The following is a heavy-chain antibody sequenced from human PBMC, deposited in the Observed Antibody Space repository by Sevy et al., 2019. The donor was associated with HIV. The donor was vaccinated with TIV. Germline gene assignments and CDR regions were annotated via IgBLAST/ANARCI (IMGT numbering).Heavy chain of an antibody. D-gene: IGHD2-15*01. Sequence: ASVKVSCKVSGYTLTKLSIHWVRQAPGKGLEWMGHFDPQHGETIYAERFQDRVTITADTSIDTGYMELSRLTSEDTAVYYCATVGLRYFSGSSTYQGDWFDPWGQGTLVTVSS. J-gene: IGHJ5*02. CDR2: FDPQHGET. CDR3: ATVGLRYFSGSSTYQGDWFDP. CDR1: GYTLTKLS. V-gene: IGHV1-24*01.